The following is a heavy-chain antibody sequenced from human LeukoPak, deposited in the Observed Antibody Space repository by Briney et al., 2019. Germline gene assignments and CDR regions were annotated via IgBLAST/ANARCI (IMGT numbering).Heavy chain of an antibody. J-gene: IGHJ6*03. CDR1: GRSISSYY. V-gene: IGHV4-4*07. D-gene: IGHD4-17*01. CDR3: ARASTVTTIHYYYYYMDV. Sequence: SHTLSLTCTLSGRSISSYYWSWIQQPAGEGLEWIGRIYTSGSTNYTPSLKRRVTMAVDTSKNQFSLKLSSVTAADTAVYYCARASTVTTIHYYYYYMDVWGKGTTVTVSS. CDR2: IYTSGST.